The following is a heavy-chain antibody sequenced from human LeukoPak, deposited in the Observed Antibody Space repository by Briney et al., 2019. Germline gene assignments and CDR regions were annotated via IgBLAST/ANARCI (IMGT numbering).Heavy chain of an antibody. V-gene: IGHV3-30*04. D-gene: IGHD6-19*01. CDR3: ARDFSSGDY. CDR1: GFTFSSYA. J-gene: IGHJ4*02. CDR2: ISYDGSNK. Sequence: GGFLRLSCAASGFTFSSYAMHWVRQAPGKGLEWVAVISYDGSNKYYADSVKGRFTISRDNSKNTLYLQMNSLRAEDTAVYYCARDFSSGDYWGQGTLVTVSS.